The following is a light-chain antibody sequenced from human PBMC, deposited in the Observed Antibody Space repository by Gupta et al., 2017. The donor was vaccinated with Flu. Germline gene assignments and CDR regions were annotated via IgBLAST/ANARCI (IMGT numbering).Light chain of an antibody. V-gene: IGLV2-11*03. CDR2: EVN. Sequence: GQSVTTSGTRANNGLGGWCSWCRQPPGKVHQLIIYEVNKRPSGVPDRFSGSKSDNTASLTISGLQTDEEADYYCCAYVGNYALLFGGGTKVTVL. J-gene: IGLJ3*02. CDR3: CAYVGNYALL. CDR1: NNGLGGWCS.